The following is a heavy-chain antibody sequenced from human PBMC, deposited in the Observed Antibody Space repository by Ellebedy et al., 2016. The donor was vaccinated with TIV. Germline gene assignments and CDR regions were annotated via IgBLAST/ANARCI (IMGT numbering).Heavy chain of an antibody. V-gene: IGHV3-23*01. Sequence: GGSLRLSXAASGFSFSNSFISWIRQAPGKGLEWVSTLTADGRSTYFAYSVKGRFTISRDNSKNTVYLQMNSLRSEDTAVYYCRPGHYSDAWGQGTLVTVSS. J-gene: IGHJ4*02. CDR1: GFSFSNSF. CDR2: LTADGRST. CDR3: RPGHYSDA.